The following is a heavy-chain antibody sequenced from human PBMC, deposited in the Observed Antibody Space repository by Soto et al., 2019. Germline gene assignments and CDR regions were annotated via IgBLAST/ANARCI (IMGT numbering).Heavy chain of an antibody. Sequence: ESGGGLVQPGGSLRLSCAASGFTFSSYDMHWVRQATGKGLEWVSAIGTAGDTYYPGSVKGRFTISRENAKNSLYLQMNSLRAEDTAVYYCARGGYGHGAFDYWGQGTLVTVSS. V-gene: IGHV3-13*01. CDR3: ARGGYGHGAFDY. D-gene: IGHD5-12*01. CDR2: IGTAGDT. J-gene: IGHJ4*02. CDR1: GFTFSSYD.